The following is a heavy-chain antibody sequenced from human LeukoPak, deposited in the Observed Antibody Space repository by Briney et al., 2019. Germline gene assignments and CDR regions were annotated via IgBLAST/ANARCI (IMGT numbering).Heavy chain of an antibody. CDR3: ASESNYYDSSRFDP. CDR1: GGSFSGYY. D-gene: IGHD3-22*01. V-gene: IGHV4-34*01. J-gene: IGHJ5*02. Sequence: SETLSLTCAVYGGSFSGYYWSWIRQPPGKGLEWIGEINHSGSTNYNPSLKSQVTISVDTSKNQFSLKLSSVTAADTAVYYCASESNYYDSSRFDPWGQGTLVTVSS. CDR2: INHSGST.